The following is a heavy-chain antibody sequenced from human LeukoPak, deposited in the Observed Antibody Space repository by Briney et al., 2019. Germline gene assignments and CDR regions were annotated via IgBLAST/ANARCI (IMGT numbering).Heavy chain of an antibody. V-gene: IGHV4-39*07. CDR3: AREGMVRGPRGAFDI. D-gene: IGHD3-10*01. J-gene: IGHJ3*02. CDR1: GGSISSSSYY. CDR2: IYYSGST. Sequence: SETLSLTCTVSGGSISSSSYYWGWIRQPPGKGLEWIGSIYYSGSTYYNPFLKSRVTISVDTSKNQFSLKLSSVTAADTAVYYCAREGMVRGPRGAFDIWGQGTMVTVSS.